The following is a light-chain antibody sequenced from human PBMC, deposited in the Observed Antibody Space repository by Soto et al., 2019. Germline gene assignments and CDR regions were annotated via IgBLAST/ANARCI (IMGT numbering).Light chain of an antibody. CDR3: QQYNNWPS. CDR1: QSVSSN. J-gene: IGKJ1*01. CDR2: GAS. V-gene: IGKV3-15*01. Sequence: EIVMTQSPATLSVSPGERATLSCRASQSVSSNFAWYQQKPGQAPRLLIYGASTRATGIPARFSGSGSGAEFALTISSLRSEDFAVYYCQQYNNWPSFGQGTKVEIK.